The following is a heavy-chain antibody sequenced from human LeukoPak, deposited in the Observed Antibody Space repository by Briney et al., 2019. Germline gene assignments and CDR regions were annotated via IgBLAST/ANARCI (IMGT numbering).Heavy chain of an antibody. CDR3: ARGPRYGSGNYYNNY. D-gene: IGHD3-10*01. V-gene: IGHV1-2*02. J-gene: IGHJ4*02. CDR2: INPNSGGT. Sequence: ASVKVSCKASGFTFTGYYIYWVRRAPGQGLEWMGWINPNSGGTNYALKFQGRVTMTGDTSISTAYMELSRLRSDDTAVYYCARGPRYGSGNYYNNYWGQGTLVTVSS. CDR1: GFTFTGYY.